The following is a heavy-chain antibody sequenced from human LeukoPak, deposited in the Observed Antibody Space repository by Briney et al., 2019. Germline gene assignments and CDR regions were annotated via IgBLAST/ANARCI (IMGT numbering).Heavy chain of an antibody. CDR1: GYSFTSYW. Sequence: GESLKISCKGSGYSFTSYWSGWVRQMPGKGLEWMGIIYPGDSDTRYSPSFEGQVTISAKKTISTAYLQWSSLKASDTALYYCASRKKGMATAGFDYWGQGTLVTVSS. CDR3: ASRKKGMATAGFDY. V-gene: IGHV5-51*01. D-gene: IGHD5-24*01. J-gene: IGHJ4*02. CDR2: IYPGDSDT.